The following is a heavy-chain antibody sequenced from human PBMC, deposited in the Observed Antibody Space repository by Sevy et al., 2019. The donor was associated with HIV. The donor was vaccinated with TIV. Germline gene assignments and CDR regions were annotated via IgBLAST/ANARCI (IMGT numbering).Heavy chain of an antibody. CDR1: GYTFTDYY. CDR3: ARDPGGASHFDF. J-gene: IGHJ4*02. CDR2: INPNSGGT. Sequence: ASVKVSCKASGYTFTDYYMHWVRQAPGQGLEWMGWINPNSGGTNYAQTFQGRVTMTRDTSISTAYMELSRLTSDDTAVDYCARDPGGASHFDFWGQGTLVTVSS. D-gene: IGHD1-26*01. V-gene: IGHV1-2*02.